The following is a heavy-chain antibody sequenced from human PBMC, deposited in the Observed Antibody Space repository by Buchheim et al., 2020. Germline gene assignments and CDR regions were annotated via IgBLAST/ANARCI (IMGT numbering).Heavy chain of an antibody. V-gene: IGHV3-74*01. J-gene: IGHJ4*02. CDR2: ISSDGSST. D-gene: IGHD3-3*01. CDR3: ARVRGSQTYYDFWSGYLDN. CDR1: GFTFSSYW. Sequence: EVQLVESGGGLVQPGGSLRLSCAASGFTFSSYWMHWVRQVPGKGLVWVSRISSDGSSTNYADSVKGRFTISRDNAKNTLYLQMNSLRAEDTAVYYCARVRGSQTYYDFWSGYLDNWGQGTL.